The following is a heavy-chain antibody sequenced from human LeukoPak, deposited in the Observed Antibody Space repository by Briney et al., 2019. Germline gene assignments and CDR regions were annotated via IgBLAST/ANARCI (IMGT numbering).Heavy chain of an antibody. V-gene: IGHV1-2*04. CDR1: GGTFSSYA. Sequence: ASVKVSCKASGGTFSSYAISWVRQAPGQGLEWMGWINPNSGGTNYAQKFQGWVTMTRDTSISTAYMELSRLRSDDTAVYYCAREAVGAALDYWGQGTLVTVSS. D-gene: IGHD1-26*01. CDR3: AREAVGAALDY. CDR2: INPNSGGT. J-gene: IGHJ4*02.